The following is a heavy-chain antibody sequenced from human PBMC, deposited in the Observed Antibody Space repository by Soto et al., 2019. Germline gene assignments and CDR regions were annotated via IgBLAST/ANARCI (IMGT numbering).Heavy chain of an antibody. CDR1: GGTFSSYT. D-gene: IGHD3-9*01. V-gene: IGHV1-8*02. CDR2: MNPNSGNT. Sequence: ASVKVSCQASGGTFSSYTINWVRQATGQGLEWMGWMNPNSGNTGYAQKFQGRVTMTRNTSISTAYMELSSLRSEDTAVYYCARGIFDWSAFDYWGQGTLVTVSS. CDR3: ARGIFDWSAFDY. J-gene: IGHJ4*02.